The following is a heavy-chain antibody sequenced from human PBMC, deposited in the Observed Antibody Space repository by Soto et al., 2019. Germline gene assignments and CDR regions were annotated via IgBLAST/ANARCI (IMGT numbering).Heavy chain of an antibody. CDR3: AREYSYYFDY. Sequence: LRLSCAGSGFIFSSYAMHWVRQAPGKGLEWVAVISYDGSNKYYADSVKGRFTMSRDNSKNTLYMQMNSLRAEDTAVYYCAREYSYYFDYWGQGTLVT. V-gene: IGHV3-30-3*01. CDR1: GFIFSSYA. D-gene: IGHD6-13*01. CDR2: ISYDGSNK. J-gene: IGHJ4*02.